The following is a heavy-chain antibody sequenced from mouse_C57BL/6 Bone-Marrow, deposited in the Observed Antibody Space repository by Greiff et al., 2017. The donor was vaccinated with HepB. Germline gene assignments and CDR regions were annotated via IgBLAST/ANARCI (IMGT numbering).Heavy chain of an antibody. V-gene: IGHV1-53*01. D-gene: IGHD1-1*01. CDR1: GYTFTSYW. J-gene: IGHJ4*01. CDR2: INPSNGGT. CDR3: ASPTTVVPNYYAMDY. Sequence: QVQLQQPGTELVKPGASVKLSCKASGYTFTSYWMHWVKQRPGQGLEWIGNINPSNGGTNYNEKFKSKATLTVDKSSSTAYMQLSSLTSEDSAVYYCASPTTVVPNYYAMDYWGQGTSVTVSS.